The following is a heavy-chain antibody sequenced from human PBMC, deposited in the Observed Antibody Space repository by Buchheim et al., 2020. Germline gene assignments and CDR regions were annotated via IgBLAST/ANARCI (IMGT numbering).Heavy chain of an antibody. CDR3: ARLFSQVSRDYYYDSSGYLDY. D-gene: IGHD3-22*01. CDR1: GYSFTSYW. J-gene: IGHJ4*02. Sequence: EVQLVQSGAEVKKPGESLKISCKGSGYSFTSYWIGWVRQMPGKGLEWMGIIYPGDSDTRYSPSFQGQVTISADKSISTAYLQWSSLKALDTAMYYCARLFSQVSRDYYYDSSGYLDYWGQGTL. V-gene: IGHV5-51*01. CDR2: IYPGDSDT.